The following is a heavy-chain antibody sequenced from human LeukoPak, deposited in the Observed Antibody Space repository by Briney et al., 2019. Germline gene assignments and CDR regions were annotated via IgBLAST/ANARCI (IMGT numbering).Heavy chain of an antibody. Sequence: GGSLRLSCVGSGFTFRSHAMSWVRQAPEKGLEFVSGIYENGGTTYYADSVKGRFSISRDNSKNTLYLQMDSLRGEVTAVYYCAKDFRIGYSAHFDYWDQGALVTVSS. CDR1: GFTFRSHA. D-gene: IGHD2-21*01. CDR3: AKDFRIGYSAHFDY. J-gene: IGHJ4*02. V-gene: IGHV3-23*01. CDR2: IYENGGTT.